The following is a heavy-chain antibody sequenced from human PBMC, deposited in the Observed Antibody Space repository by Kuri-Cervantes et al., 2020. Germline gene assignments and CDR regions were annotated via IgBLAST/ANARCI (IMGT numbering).Heavy chain of an antibody. J-gene: IGHJ4*02. CDR1: GDSVSSNSAA. D-gene: IGHD3-10*01. CDR3: ARWRGPLWFGEFPDY. CDR2: TYYRSKWYN. V-gene: IGHV6-1*01. Sequence: SETLSLTCAISGDSVSSNSAAWNWIRQSPSRGLEWLGRTYYRSKWYNDYAVSVKSRITINPDTSKNQFSLQLNSVTPEDTAVYYCARWRGPLWFGEFPDYWGQGTLVTVSS.